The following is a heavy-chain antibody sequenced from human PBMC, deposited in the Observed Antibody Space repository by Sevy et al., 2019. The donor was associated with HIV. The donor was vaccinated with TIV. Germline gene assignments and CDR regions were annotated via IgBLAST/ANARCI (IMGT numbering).Heavy chain of an antibody. V-gene: IGHV4-30-4*01. CDR3: ARVSAASRIFDY. CDR1: GGSISSGDYY. D-gene: IGHD2-2*01. J-gene: IGHJ4*02. CDR2: IYYSGST. Sequence: SETLSLTCTVSGGSISSGDYYWSWIRQPPGKGLEWIGYIYYSGSTYYNPSLKSRVTISVDTSKNKFSLKLSSVTAADTAVYYCARVSAASRIFDYWGQGTLVTVSS.